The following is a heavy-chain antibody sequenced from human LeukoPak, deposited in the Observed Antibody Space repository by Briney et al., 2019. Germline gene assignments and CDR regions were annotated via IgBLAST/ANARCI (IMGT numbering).Heavy chain of an antibody. CDR1: GFTLRSYG. V-gene: IGHV3-64*01. Sequence: GGSLRLSCAASGFTLRSYGMHWVRQAPGKGLEYVSSISSNGARTYYANSVKGRFTISRDNSRNTLYLQMGSLRAEDMAVYYCATYYYDSGGFHFHHWGQGTLVTVSS. D-gene: IGHD3-22*01. J-gene: IGHJ1*01. CDR3: ATYYYDSGGFHFHH. CDR2: ISSNGART.